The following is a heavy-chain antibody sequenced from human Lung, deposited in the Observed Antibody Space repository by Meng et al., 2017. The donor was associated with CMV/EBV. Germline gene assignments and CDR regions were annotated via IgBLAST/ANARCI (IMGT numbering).Heavy chain of an antibody. CDR1: GFTFDDYT. V-gene: IGHV3-43*01. D-gene: IGHD6-19*01. CDR3: AKESSGFDY. Sequence: GESXKISCAASGFTFDDYTMHWVRQAPGKGLEWVSLISWDGGSTYYADSVKGRFTISRDNSKNSLYLQMNSLRAEDTALYYCAKESSGFDYWGQGTLVTVSS. J-gene: IGHJ4*02. CDR2: ISWDGGST.